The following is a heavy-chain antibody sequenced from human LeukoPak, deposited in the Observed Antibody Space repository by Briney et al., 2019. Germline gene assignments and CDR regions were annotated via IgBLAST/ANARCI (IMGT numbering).Heavy chain of an antibody. D-gene: IGHD2-15*01. CDR3: ARGCSGGSCYSVRWFDP. CDR1: GGTFSSYA. CDR2: IIPIFGTA. V-gene: IGHV1-69*05. Sequence: SVKVSCKAPGGTFSSYAISWVRQAPGQGLEWMGGIIPIFGTANYAQKFQGRVTITTDESTSTAYMELSSLRSEDTAVYYCARGCSGGSCYSVRWFDPWGQGTLVTVSS. J-gene: IGHJ5*02.